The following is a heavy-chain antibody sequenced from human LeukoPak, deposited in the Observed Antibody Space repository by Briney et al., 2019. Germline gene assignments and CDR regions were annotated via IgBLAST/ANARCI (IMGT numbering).Heavy chain of an antibody. CDR3: TRAGGTTRGPFDY. Sequence: SQTLSLTCAISGGSVSSNSAAWNWIRQSPSRGLEWLGRTYYRSKWFNDYAVSVKSRITINPDTSKNQFSLQLSSVTPEDTAVYYCTRAGGTTRGPFDYWGQGTLVTVSS. CDR1: GGSVSSNSAA. V-gene: IGHV6-1*01. CDR2: TYYRSKWFN. D-gene: IGHD1-14*01. J-gene: IGHJ4*02.